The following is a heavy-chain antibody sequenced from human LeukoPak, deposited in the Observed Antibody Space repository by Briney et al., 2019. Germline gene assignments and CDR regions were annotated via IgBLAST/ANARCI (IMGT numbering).Heavy chain of an antibody. V-gene: IGHV4-61*02. J-gene: IGHJ2*01. CDR2: IYTSGST. CDR3: ARFSSSSGPEYWYFDL. CDR1: GGSISSGNYY. Sequence: SETLSLTCTVSGGSISSGNYYWNWIRQPAGKGLEWIGRIYTSGSTKYNPSLRSRVTISLDTSKNQFSLEMDSVTAADTAIYYAARFSSSSGPEYWYFDLWGRGTLVTVSS. D-gene: IGHD6-6*01.